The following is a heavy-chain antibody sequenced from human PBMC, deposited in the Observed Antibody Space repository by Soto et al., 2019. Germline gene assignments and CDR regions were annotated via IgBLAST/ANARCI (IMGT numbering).Heavy chain of an antibody. CDR3: AKVKEAMIVVVIADNFFDY. Sequence: GGSLRLSCAASGFTFSSYAMSWVRQAPGKGLEWVSAISGSGGSTYYADSVKGRFTISRDNSKNTLYLQMNSLRAEDTAVYYCAKVKEAMIVVVIADNFFDYWGQGTLVTVSS. J-gene: IGHJ4*02. CDR1: GFTFSSYA. CDR2: ISGSGGST. V-gene: IGHV3-23*01. D-gene: IGHD3-22*01.